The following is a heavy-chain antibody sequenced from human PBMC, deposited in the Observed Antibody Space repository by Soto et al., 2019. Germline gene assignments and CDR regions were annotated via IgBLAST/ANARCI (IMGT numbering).Heavy chain of an antibody. D-gene: IGHD1-1*01. V-gene: IGHV3-7*01. CDR1: GFTFSSYW. CDR3: ARGRTVPY. Sequence: EVQLVESGGGLVQPGGSLRLSCAASGFTFSSYWMSWVRQAPGKGLEWVANVNQDGGEKFYVGSVKGRLTISRDNAMNSLYLQRTSLRAEDTAVYYCARGRTVPYWGQGTRVTVSS. CDR2: VNQDGGEK. J-gene: IGHJ4*02.